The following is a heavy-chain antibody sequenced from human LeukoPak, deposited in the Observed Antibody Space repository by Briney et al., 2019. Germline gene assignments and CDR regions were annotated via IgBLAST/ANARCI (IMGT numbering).Heavy chain of an antibody. V-gene: IGHV4-39*07. CDR2: IYHSGST. CDR3: ARVHFYYMDV. Sequence: PSETLSLTCSVTGGSISSSNYYWGWIRQSPGKGLEWIGSIYHSGSTYYNPSLKSRVTISVDTSKNQFSLKLSSVTAADTAVYYCARVHFYYMDVWGKGTTVTISS. CDR1: GGSISSSNYY. J-gene: IGHJ6*03.